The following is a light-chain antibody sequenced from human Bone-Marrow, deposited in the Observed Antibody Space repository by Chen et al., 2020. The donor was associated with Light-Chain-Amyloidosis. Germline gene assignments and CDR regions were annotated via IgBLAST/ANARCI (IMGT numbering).Light chain of an antibody. Sequence: SYVLTQPSSVSVAPGQTATLAGGGNNIGSTSVHWYQQTPGQAPLLVVYDDSDRPSGIPARLSGSNSGNTATLTISRVEAGDEADYYCQVWDRSSDRPVFGGGTKLTVL. CDR1: NIGSTS. J-gene: IGLJ3*02. CDR2: DDS. V-gene: IGLV3-21*02. CDR3: QVWDRSSDRPV.